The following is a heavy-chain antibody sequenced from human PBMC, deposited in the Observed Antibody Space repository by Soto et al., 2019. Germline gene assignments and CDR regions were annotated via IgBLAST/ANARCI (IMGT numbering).Heavy chain of an antibody. CDR1: GGSISSSSYY. V-gene: IGHV4-39*01. CDR3: ARPYYDYIWGSYRHNYYYYYYMDV. D-gene: IGHD3-16*02. J-gene: IGHJ6*03. Sequence: SETLSLTCTVSGGSISSSSYYWGWIRQPPGKGLEWIGSIYYSGSTYYNPSLKSRVTISVDTSKNQFSLKLSSVTAADTAVYYCARPYYDYIWGSYRHNYYYYYYMDVWGKGTTVTVSS. CDR2: IYYSGST.